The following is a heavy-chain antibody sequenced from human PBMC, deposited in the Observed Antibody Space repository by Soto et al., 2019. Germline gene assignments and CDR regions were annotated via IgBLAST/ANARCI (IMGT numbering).Heavy chain of an antibody. J-gene: IGHJ6*02. CDR1: GGSFNGYY. CDR2: INHSGST. Sequence: QVQLQQWGAGLLKPSETLSLTCAVYGGSFNGYYWSWIRQPPGKGLEWIGEINHSGSTNYNPSLKSRVTISVDTSKNQFSLKLSSVTAADTAVYYCARGTHGYGDYAYYYGMDVRGQGTTVTVSS. V-gene: IGHV4-34*01. D-gene: IGHD4-17*01. CDR3: ARGTHGYGDYAYYYGMDV.